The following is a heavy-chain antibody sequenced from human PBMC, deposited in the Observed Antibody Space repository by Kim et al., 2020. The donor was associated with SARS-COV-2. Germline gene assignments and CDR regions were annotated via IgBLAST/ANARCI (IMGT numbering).Heavy chain of an antibody. CDR1: GFTFSSYA. V-gene: IGHV3-23*01. CDR3: AKEAVGATWKSLARYFDL. J-gene: IGHJ2*01. CDR2: ISGSGGST. D-gene: IGHD1-26*01. Sequence: GGSLRLSCAASGFTFSSYAMSWVRQAPGKGLEWVSAISGSGGSTYYADSVKGRFTISRDNSKNTLYLQMNSLRAEDTAVYYCAKEAVGATWKSLARYFDLLGRGTLGALSP.